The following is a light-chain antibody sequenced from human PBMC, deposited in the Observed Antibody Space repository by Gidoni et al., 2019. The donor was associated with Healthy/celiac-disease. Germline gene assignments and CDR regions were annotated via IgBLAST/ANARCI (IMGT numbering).Light chain of an antibody. Sequence: DIVMTQSSDYLHVSLGERASINCKFSQSVLYSSNNKNYLAWYQQKPGQPPKLLIYWASTRDSGVPDRFSGSGSGTDFTLTISSLQAEDVAVYYCQQYYSTPLTFGGGTKVEIK. J-gene: IGKJ4*01. CDR1: QSVLYSSNNKNY. V-gene: IGKV4-1*01. CDR2: WAS. CDR3: QQYYSTPLT.